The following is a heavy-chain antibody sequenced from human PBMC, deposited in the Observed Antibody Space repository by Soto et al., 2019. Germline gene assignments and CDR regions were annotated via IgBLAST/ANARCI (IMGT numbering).Heavy chain of an antibody. V-gene: IGHV3-23*01. J-gene: IGHJ6*02. D-gene: IGHD6-13*01. CDR2: ISGSGGST. Sequence: GGSLRLSCAASGFTFSSYAMSWVRQAPGKGLEWVSAISGSGGSTYYADSVKGRFTISRDNSKNTLYLQMNSLRAEDTAVYYCAKAPNSSSWRDYYYYGMDVWGQGTTVTVSS. CDR1: GFTFSSYA. CDR3: AKAPNSSSWRDYYYYGMDV.